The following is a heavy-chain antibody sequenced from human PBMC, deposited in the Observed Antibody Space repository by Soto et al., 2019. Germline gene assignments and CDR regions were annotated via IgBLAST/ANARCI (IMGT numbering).Heavy chain of an antibody. CDR2: ISYDGSNK. V-gene: IGHV3-30-3*01. CDR1: GFTFSSYA. D-gene: IGHD3-16*02. J-gene: IGHJ4*02. CDR3: ARGAMITFGGVIAHTDY. Sequence: QPGGSLRLSCAASGFTFSSYAMHWVRQAPGKGLVWVAVISYDGSNKYYADSVKGRFTISRDNSKNTLYLQMNSLRAEDTAVYYCARGAMITFGGVIAHTDYWGQGTLVTVSS.